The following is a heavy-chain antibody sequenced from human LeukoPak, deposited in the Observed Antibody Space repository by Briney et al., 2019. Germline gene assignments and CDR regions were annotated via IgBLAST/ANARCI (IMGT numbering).Heavy chain of an antibody. D-gene: IGHD6-19*01. Sequence: GASMKVSCKASGYTFTSYSISWVRQAPGQGLEWMGWISAYNGNTNYAQKLQGRVTMTTDTSTSTAYMELRSLKSDDTAVYYCAREEKWWLVRNLDYWGQGTLVTVSS. CDR3: AREEKWWLVRNLDY. CDR1: GYTFTSYS. CDR2: ISAYNGNT. V-gene: IGHV1-18*01. J-gene: IGHJ4*02.